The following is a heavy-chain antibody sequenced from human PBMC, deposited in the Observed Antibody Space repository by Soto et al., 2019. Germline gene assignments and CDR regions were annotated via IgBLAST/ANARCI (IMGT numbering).Heavy chain of an antibody. V-gene: IGHV4-4*02. J-gene: IGHJ4*02. Sequence: QVQLQESGPGLVKPSGTLSLTCAVSSGSISSSNWWSWVRQPPGKGLEWIGEIYHSGSTNYNPSLKSRVTISVDKSKNQFSLKLSSVTAADTAVYYCARCVARFAELYSFDYWGQGTLVTVSS. CDR3: ARCVARFAELYSFDY. CDR2: IYHSGST. CDR1: SGSISSSNW. D-gene: IGHD3-10*01.